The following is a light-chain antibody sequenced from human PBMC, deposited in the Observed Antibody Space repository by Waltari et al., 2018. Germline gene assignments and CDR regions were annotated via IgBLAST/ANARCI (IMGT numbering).Light chain of an antibody. J-gene: IGLJ3*02. CDR2: DVS. Sequence: QSALTQPASVSGSPGQSITISCTGTSSDVGGYNSVSWSQQHPGKVPKLLIFDVSNPPSGVSSRFSGSKSGNTASLTISGLQAEDESDYYCCSFTSRSTWVFGGGTKLTVL. CDR1: SSDVGGYNS. CDR3: CSFTSRSTWV. V-gene: IGLV2-14*01.